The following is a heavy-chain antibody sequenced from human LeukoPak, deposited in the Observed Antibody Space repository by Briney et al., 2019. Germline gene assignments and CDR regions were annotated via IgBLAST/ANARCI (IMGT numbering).Heavy chain of an antibody. CDR3: AKDRVRGGTYYFDY. J-gene: IGHJ4*02. V-gene: IGHV3-33*06. CDR1: GFTFSSYG. CDR2: IWYDGGNK. D-gene: IGHD3-16*01. Sequence: GWSLRLSCAASGFTFSSYGMPWVRQAPGKGLEWVAVIWYDGGNKYYADSVKGRFTISRDNSKNTLYPQMNSLRAEDTAVYYCAKDRVRGGTYYFDYWGQGTLVTVSS.